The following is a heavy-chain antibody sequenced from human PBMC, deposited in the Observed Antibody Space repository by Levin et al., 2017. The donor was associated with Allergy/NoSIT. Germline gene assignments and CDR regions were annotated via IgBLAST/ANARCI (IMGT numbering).Heavy chain of an antibody. V-gene: IGHV4-59*01. Sequence: PSETLSLTCTVSGGSISSYYWSWIRQPPGKGLEWIGYIYYSGSTNYNPSLKSRVTISVDTSKNQFSLKLSSVTAADTAVYYCARGIQWLDAFDIWGQGTMVTVSS. CDR2: IYYSGST. D-gene: IGHD6-19*01. J-gene: IGHJ3*02. CDR3: ARGIQWLDAFDI. CDR1: GGSISSYY.